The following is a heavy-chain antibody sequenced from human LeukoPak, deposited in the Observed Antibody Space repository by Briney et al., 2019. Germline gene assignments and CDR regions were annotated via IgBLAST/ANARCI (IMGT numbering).Heavy chain of an antibody. CDR3: ARGPQYCSSTSCYSRKFDP. J-gene: IGHJ5*02. D-gene: IGHD2-2*01. CDR2: IYSGDNT. CDR1: GFTISSKY. V-gene: IGHV3-53*01. Sequence: GGSLRLSCAASGFTISSKYMSWVRQAPGKGLECVSIIYSGDNTYYADSVKGRFAISRDNSKNTLYLQMNSLRAEDTAVYYCARGPQYCSSTSCYSRKFDPWGQGTLVTVSS.